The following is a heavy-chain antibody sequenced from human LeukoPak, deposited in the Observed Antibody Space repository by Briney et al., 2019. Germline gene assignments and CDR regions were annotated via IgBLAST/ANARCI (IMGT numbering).Heavy chain of an antibody. CDR1: GGSFSGYY. D-gene: IGHD5-18*01. CDR3: ARLRDGYNYGFFDY. Sequence: PSETLSLTCAVYGGSFSGYYWNWIRQPPGKGLEWIGEIYHSGSTNYNPSLKSRVTISVDKSKNQFSLKLSSVTAADTAVYYCARLRDGYNYGFFDYWGQGTLVTVSS. J-gene: IGHJ4*02. CDR2: IYHSGST. V-gene: IGHV4-34*01.